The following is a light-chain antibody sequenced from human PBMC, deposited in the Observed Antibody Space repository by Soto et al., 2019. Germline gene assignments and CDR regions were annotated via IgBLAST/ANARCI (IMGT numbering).Light chain of an antibody. Sequence: QSVLTQPASVSGSPGQSITISCTGTNSDIGAYNFVSWYQHHPGKAPKLIIFGVSDRPSGVSDRFSGSKSGNTASLTISGLQAEDEADYYCRSYISSSTPYVFGTGTKVTVL. J-gene: IGLJ1*01. V-gene: IGLV2-14*03. CDR1: NSDIGAYNF. CDR2: GVS. CDR3: RSYISSSTPYV.